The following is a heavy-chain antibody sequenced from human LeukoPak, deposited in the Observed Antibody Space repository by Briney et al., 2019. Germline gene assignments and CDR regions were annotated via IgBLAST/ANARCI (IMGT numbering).Heavy chain of an antibody. CDR3: ASGYSYGYGRAFDI. CDR1: GYTFTGYY. Sequence: ASVKVSCKASGYTFTGYYMHWVRQAPGQGLEWMGWINPNSGGTNYVQKFQGRVTMTRDTSISTAYMELSRLRSDDTAVYYCASGYSYGYGRAFDIWGQGTMVTVSS. V-gene: IGHV1-2*02. CDR2: INPNSGGT. J-gene: IGHJ3*02. D-gene: IGHD5-18*01.